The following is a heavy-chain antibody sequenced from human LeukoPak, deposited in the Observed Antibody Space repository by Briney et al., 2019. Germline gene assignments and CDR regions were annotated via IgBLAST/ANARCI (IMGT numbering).Heavy chain of an antibody. CDR2: INPSGGST. CDR3: ARVLGYGSPIDY. J-gene: IGHJ4*02. V-gene: IGHV1-46*01. Sequence: GSSVKVSCKASGYTFTSYYMHWVRQAPGQGLEWMGIINPSGGSTSYAQRFQGRVTMTRDMSTSTVYMELSSLRSEDTAVYYCARVLGYGSPIDYWGQGTLVTVSS. CDR1: GYTFTSYY. D-gene: IGHD3-10*01.